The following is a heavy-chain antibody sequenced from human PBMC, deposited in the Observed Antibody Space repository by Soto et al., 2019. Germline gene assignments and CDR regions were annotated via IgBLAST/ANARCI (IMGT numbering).Heavy chain of an antibody. CDR3: ARANLFFGSYGY. CDR1: GGSLSGYY. D-gene: IGHD1-26*01. V-gene: IGHV4-34*01. J-gene: IGHJ4*02. Sequence: PSETLSLTCAVYGGSLSGYYWGWIRPPPGKGLEWIGEINHSGSTNYNPSPNSRVTISVDPSKNQFSRKLSSLTAADTAVYYCARANLFFGSYGYWGQGTRVTVSS. CDR2: INHSGST.